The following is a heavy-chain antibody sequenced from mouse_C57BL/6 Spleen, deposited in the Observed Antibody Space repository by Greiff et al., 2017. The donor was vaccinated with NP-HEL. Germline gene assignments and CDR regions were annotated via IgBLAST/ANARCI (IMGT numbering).Heavy chain of an antibody. D-gene: IGHD1-1*01. CDR2: IDPETGGT. CDR3: TTRRTTSVAGDFDY. Sequence: VQLQQSGAELVRPGASVTLSCKASGYTFTDYEMHWVKQTPVHGLEWIGAIDPETGGTAYNQKFKGKAILTADKSSSTAYMELRSLTSEDSAVYYGTTRRTTSVAGDFDYWGQGTTLTVSS. V-gene: IGHV1-15*01. CDR1: GYTFTDYE. J-gene: IGHJ2*01.